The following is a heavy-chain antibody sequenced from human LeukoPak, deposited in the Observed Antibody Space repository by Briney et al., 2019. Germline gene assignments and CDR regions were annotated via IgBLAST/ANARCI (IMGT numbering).Heavy chain of an antibody. V-gene: IGHV3-21*01. CDR3: ASRVVAAFDY. CDR2: ISSSSSYI. D-gene: IGHD3-10*01. Sequence: GGSLRLSCAASGFTFSDYWMHWVRQAPGKGLEWVSSISSSSSYIYYADSVKGRFTISRDNAKNSLYLQMNSLRAEDTAVYYCASRVVAAFDYWGQGTLVTVSS. J-gene: IGHJ4*02. CDR1: GFTFSDYW.